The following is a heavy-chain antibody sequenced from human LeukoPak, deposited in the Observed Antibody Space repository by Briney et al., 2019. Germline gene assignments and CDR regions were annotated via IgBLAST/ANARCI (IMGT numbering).Heavy chain of an antibody. CDR3: ARDRAYVAGMEGDAFDI. CDR2: ISYDGSNK. J-gene: IGHJ3*02. D-gene: IGHD6-19*01. CDR1: GFTFSSYA. V-gene: IGHV3-30-3*01. Sequence: GGSLRLSCAASGFTFSSYAMHWVRQAPGKGLGWVAVISYDGSNKYYADSVKGRFTISRDNSKNTLYLQMNSLRAEDTAVYYCARDRAYVAGMEGDAFDIWGQGTVVTVSS.